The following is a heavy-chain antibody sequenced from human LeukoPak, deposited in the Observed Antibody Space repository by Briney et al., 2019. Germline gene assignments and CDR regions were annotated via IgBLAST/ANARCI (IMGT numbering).Heavy chain of an antibody. Sequence: PSETLSLNCTVSGGSIKSSSYYWGWIRQPPGKGLEWIGRIYYSGTTYYNPSLKSRVTISGDTSDNQFSLKLNSVTDADTAVYYCARHVAIFGVVIIYNDAFDIWGQGTMVTVSS. CDR3: ARHVAIFGVVIIYNDAFDI. V-gene: IGHV4-39*01. CDR2: IYYSGTT. CDR1: GGSIKSSSYY. D-gene: IGHD3-3*01. J-gene: IGHJ3*02.